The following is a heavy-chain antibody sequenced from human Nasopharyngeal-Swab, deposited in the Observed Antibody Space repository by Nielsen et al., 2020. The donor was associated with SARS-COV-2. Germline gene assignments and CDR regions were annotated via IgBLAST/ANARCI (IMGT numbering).Heavy chain of an antibody. J-gene: IGHJ6*02. D-gene: IGHD3-3*01. Sequence: GSLRLSCAVYGGSFSGYYWSWIRPPPGKGLEWIGEINHSGSTNYNPSLKSRVTISVDTSKNQFSLKLSSVTAADTAVYYCARGNFWSGYYRYGMDVWSQGTTVTVSS. V-gene: IGHV4-34*01. CDR1: GGSFSGYY. CDR2: INHSGST. CDR3: ARGNFWSGYYRYGMDV.